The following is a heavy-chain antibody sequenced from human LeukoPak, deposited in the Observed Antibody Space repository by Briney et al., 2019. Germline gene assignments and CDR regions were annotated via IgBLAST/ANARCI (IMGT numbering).Heavy chain of an antibody. V-gene: IGHV1-46*03. CDR2: INTSGGST. J-gene: IGHJ3*02. CDR1: GDTFTSYY. D-gene: IGHD6-6*01. CDR3: ARGSLVSSSGAFDI. Sequence: GASVRVSCKASGDTFTSYYMHWVRQAPGEGLEWMGIINTSGGSTSYEQKFQGRVTMTTDTSTSTVYMELSSLRSEDTTVYYCARGSLVSSSGAFDIEGQGTMVTVSA.